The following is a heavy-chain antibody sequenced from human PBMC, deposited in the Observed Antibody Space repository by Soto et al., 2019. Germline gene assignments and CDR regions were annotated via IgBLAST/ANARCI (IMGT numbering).Heavy chain of an antibody. J-gene: IGHJ6*02. V-gene: IGHV4-59*01. CDR3: ARDLICCGMDV. D-gene: IGHD2-8*01. CDR2: VFYSGNT. CDR1: GGSMGSYY. Sequence: SETLSLTCNVSGGSMGSYYWTWMRQSPGKGLEWLGNVFYSGNTNLNPSLRDRLSLSVDTSKNKFSLMLNSVTAADTAVYYCARDLICCGMDVWGQGTTVTVSS.